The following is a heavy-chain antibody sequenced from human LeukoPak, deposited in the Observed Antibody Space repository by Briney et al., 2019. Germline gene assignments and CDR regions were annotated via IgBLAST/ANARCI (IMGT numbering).Heavy chain of an antibody. CDR3: ARDRGRGGLISAFDI. CDR2: INPNSGGT. J-gene: IGHJ3*02. Sequence: ASVKVSCKASGGTFSSYAISWVRQAPGQGLEWMGWINPNSGGTNYAQKFQDWVTMTRDTSIGTAYMELRRLRSDDTAVYYCARDRGRGGLISAFDIWGQGTMVTVSS. V-gene: IGHV1-2*04. CDR1: GGTFSSYA. D-gene: IGHD3-16*01.